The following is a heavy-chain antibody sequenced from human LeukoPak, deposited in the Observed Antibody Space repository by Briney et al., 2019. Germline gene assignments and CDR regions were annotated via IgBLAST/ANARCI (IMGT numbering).Heavy chain of an antibody. J-gene: IGHJ4*02. Sequence: GGSLRLSCAASGFTFSSYSMTWVRQAPGKGLEWVSSISSSSSYIYYADSVKGRFTISRDNAKNSLYLQMNSLRAEDTAVYYCARDEGGIAVAGTDYWGQGTLVTVSS. CDR2: ISSSSSYI. CDR3: ARDEGGIAVAGTDY. V-gene: IGHV3-21*01. CDR1: GFTFSSYS. D-gene: IGHD6-19*01.